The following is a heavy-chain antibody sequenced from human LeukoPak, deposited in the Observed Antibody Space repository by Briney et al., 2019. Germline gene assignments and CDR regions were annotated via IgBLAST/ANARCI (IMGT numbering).Heavy chain of an antibody. Sequence: TLSLTCTVSGGSISSGGYYWSWIRQPPGKGLEWIGYIYHSGSTYYNPSLKSRVTISVDTSKNQFSLKLSSVTAADTAVYYCARNYDSSGYNLNYFDYWGQGTLVTVSS. J-gene: IGHJ4*02. CDR2: IYHSGST. CDR3: ARNYDSSGYNLNYFDY. V-gene: IGHV4-30-2*01. CDR1: GGSISSGGYY. D-gene: IGHD3-22*01.